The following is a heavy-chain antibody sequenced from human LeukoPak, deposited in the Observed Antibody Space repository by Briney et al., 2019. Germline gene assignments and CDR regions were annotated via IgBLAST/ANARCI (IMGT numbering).Heavy chain of an antibody. V-gene: IGHV4-38-2*02. CDR2: IYHSGST. J-gene: IGHJ3*02. CDR3: ARDRGAKITVYI. CDR1: GYSISSGYY. D-gene: IGHD5-12*01. Sequence: PSETLALTCTVSGYSISSGYYWGWIRQPPGKGLEWIGRIYHSGSTYYNPSLKSRVTISVDTSKNHFSLKLSSVTAADTDLYYWARDRGAKITVYISGQGTMVTVSS.